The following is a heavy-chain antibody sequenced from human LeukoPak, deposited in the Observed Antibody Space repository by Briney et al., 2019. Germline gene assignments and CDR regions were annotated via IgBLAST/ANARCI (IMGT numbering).Heavy chain of an antibody. CDR1: GFTFRSFG. D-gene: IGHD2-15*01. J-gene: IGHJ3*02. Sequence: GGSLRLSCAASGFTFRSFGMHWVRQAPGKGLEWVAFIRYDGDTKYYADSVKGRFTISRDNSKSTLYMQMNSLRVEDTAVYYCGGEGGGGYWSGHDAFDIWGQGTMVTVSS. CDR3: GGEGGGGYWSGHDAFDI. V-gene: IGHV3-30*02. CDR2: IRYDGDTK.